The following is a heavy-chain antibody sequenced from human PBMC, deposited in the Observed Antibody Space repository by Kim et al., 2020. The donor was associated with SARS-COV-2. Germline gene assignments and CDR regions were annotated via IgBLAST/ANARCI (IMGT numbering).Heavy chain of an antibody. J-gene: IGHJ6*02. CDR1: GFTFSSYA. Sequence: GGSLRLSCAASGFTFSSYAMSWVRQAPGKGLEWVSAISGSGGSTYYADSVKGRFTISRDNSKNTLYLQMNSLRAEDTAVYYCAKVSHSGRLYYYYGMDVWGQGTTVTVSS. V-gene: IGHV3-23*01. CDR2: ISGSGGST. D-gene: IGHD3-10*01. CDR3: AKVSHSGRLYYYYGMDV.